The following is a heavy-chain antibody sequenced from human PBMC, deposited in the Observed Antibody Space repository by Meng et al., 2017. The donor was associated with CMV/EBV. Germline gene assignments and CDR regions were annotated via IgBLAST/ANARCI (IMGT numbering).Heavy chain of an antibody. CDR1: GFTLRTHW. Sequence: VELGESGGGLVQPGVSLRIYCAVSGFTLRTHWMHWVRQVPVKGLEWLSRIDNDDGRSTSYADSVKGRFTISRDNAKNTLYLEMNSLRVEDTAVYYCARGVAEYLGWEMGHWGQGTLVTVSS. CDR2: IDNDDGRST. J-gene: IGHJ4*02. D-gene: IGHD2/OR15-2a*01. V-gene: IGHV3-74*01. CDR3: ARGVAEYLGWEMGH.